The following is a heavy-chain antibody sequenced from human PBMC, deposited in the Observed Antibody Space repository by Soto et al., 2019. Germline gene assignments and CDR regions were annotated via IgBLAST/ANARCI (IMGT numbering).Heavy chain of an antibody. Sequence: QVQLVESGGGVVQPGRSLRLSCAASGFTFSSYAMHWVRQAPGKGLEWVAVISYDGSNKYYADSVKGRFTISRDNSKNTLYLQMNSLRAEDTAVYYCARSRLLWSGYGMDVWGQGTTVTVSS. J-gene: IGHJ6*02. CDR1: GFTFSSYA. D-gene: IGHD3-10*01. V-gene: IGHV3-30-3*01. CDR2: ISYDGSNK. CDR3: ARSRLLWSGYGMDV.